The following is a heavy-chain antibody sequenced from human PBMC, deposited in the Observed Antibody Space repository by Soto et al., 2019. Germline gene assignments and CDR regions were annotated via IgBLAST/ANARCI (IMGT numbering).Heavy chain of an antibody. CDR2: IWNDGRNS. D-gene: IGHD6-13*01. J-gene: IGHJ6*02. CDR3: ARRQISPPTRGAATARGAMDV. V-gene: IGHV3-33*01. CDR1: GFTFNNYG. Sequence: QVQLVESGGGVVQPGRSLRLSCAASGFTFNNYGMHWVRQAPGKGLEWVAVIWNDGRNSYYANSVKGRFTISRDNSNNTLYLQMSSLRAEDTAVYYCARRQISPPTRGAATARGAMDVGGQGTTVTVSS.